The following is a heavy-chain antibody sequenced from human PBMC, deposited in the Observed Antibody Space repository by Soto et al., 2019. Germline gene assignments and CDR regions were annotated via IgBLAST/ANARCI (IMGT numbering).Heavy chain of an antibody. J-gene: IGHJ6*02. CDR3: ATDYAGRDFYYYYYGMDV. CDR2: FDPEDGET. V-gene: IGHV1-24*01. D-gene: IGHD6-13*01. CDR1: GYTLTELS. Sequence: ASVKVSCKVSGYTLTELSMHWVRQAPGKGLEWMGGFDPEDGETIYAQKFQGRVTMTEDTSTDTAYMELSSLRSEDTAVYYCATDYAGRDFYYYYYGMDVWGQGTTVTVSS.